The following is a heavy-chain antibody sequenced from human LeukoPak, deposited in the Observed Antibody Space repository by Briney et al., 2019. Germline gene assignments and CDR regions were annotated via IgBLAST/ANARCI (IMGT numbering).Heavy chain of an antibody. CDR1: GGSISSSNYY. CDR3: ARHLPPSIGVEVTSPDAFDI. D-gene: IGHD3-3*01. CDR2: IYYSGST. V-gene: IGHV4-61*05. J-gene: IGHJ3*02. Sequence: SETLSLTCTVSGGSISSSNYYWGWIRQPPGKGLEWIGYIYYSGSTNYNPSLKSRVTISVDTSKNQFSLKLSSVTAADMAVYYCARHLPPSIGVEVTSPDAFDIWGQGTMVTVSS.